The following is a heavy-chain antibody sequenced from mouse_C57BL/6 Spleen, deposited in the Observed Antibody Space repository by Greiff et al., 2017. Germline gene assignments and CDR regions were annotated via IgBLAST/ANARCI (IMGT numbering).Heavy chain of an antibody. CDR2: IDPSDSYT. Sequence: QVQLQQPGAELVRPGTSVTLSCKASGYTFTSYWMHWVKQRPGQGLEWIGVIDPSDSYTNYNQKFKGKATLTVDTSSSTAYMQLSSLTSEDSAVDYCARGSDEGDYWGQGTTLTVSS. J-gene: IGHJ2*01. V-gene: IGHV1-59*01. CDR3: ARGSDEGDY. CDR1: GYTFTSYW.